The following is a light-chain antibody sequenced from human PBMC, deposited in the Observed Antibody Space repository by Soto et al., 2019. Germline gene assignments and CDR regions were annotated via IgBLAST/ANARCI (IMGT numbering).Light chain of an antibody. Sequence: QSALTQPASVSGSPGQSITISCTGTSSDVGFSNYVSWYQQYPGKAPKLIIYDVTNRPSGVSNRFSGSKSGNTASLSISGLQAEDEADYYCSSYTRSSLYVFGTGTKVTVL. J-gene: IGLJ1*01. CDR3: SSYTRSSLYV. CDR1: SSDVGFSNY. CDR2: DVT. V-gene: IGLV2-14*01.